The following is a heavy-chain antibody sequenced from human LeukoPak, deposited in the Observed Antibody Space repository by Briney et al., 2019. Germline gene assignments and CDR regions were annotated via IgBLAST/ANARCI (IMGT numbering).Heavy chain of an antibody. Sequence: GGSLRLSCAVSGFTFSSHWMSWVRQAPGKGLEWVANIEQVGSERYYVDSVKGRFTSSRGNAKNLLYLQMNSLRAEDTAVYYCARDGFDAGIYFDSWGQGTLVTVSS. J-gene: IGHJ4*02. D-gene: IGHD3-9*01. CDR2: IEQVGSER. CDR1: GFTFSSHW. V-gene: IGHV3-7*01. CDR3: ARDGFDAGIYFDS.